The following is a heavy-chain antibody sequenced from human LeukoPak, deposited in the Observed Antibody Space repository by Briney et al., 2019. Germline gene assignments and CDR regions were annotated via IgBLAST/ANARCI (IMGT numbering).Heavy chain of an antibody. CDR1: GYTFTGYY. D-gene: IGHD3-16*01. J-gene: IGHJ6*02. CDR2: INPNSGGT. CDR3: ARVPHPRGSYYYGMDV. Sequence: GASVKVSCKASGYTFTGYYMHWVRQAPGQGLEWMGWINPNSGGTNYAQKFQGRVTMTRDTSISTAYMELSRLRSDDTAVYYCARVPHPRGSYYYGMDVWGQGTTVTVSS. V-gene: IGHV1-2*02.